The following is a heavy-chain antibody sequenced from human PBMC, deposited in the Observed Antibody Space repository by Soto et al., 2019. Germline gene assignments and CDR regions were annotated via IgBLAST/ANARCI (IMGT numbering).Heavy chain of an antibody. D-gene: IGHD2-2*01. CDR2: ISAYNGNT. Sequence: ASVKVSCKASGYTFTSYGISWVRQAPGQGLEWMGWISAYNGNTNYAQKLQGRVTMTTDTSTSTAYMELRSLRSDDTAVYYCVRVGSVVVPAAHAFDIWGQGTMVTVSS. CDR1: GYTFTSYG. CDR3: VRVGSVVVPAAHAFDI. V-gene: IGHV1-18*01. J-gene: IGHJ3*02.